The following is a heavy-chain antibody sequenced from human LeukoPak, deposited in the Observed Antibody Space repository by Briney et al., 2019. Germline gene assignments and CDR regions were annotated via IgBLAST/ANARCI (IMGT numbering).Heavy chain of an antibody. J-gene: IGHJ6*03. Sequence: SETLSLTCAVYGGSFNGYYWSWIRQPPGKGLEWIGEINHSGSTNYNPSLKSRVTISVDTSKNQFSLKLSSVTAADTAVYYCARRPYYYYMDVWGKGTTVTVSS. CDR1: GGSFNGYY. CDR2: INHSGST. V-gene: IGHV4-34*01. CDR3: ARRPYYYYMDV.